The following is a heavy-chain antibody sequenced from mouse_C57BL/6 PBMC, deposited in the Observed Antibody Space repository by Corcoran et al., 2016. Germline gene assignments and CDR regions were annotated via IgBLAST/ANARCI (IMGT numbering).Heavy chain of an antibody. CDR1: GYTFTTYG. Sequence: QIQLVQSGPELKKPGETVKISCKASGYTFTTYGMSWVKQAPGKGLKWMGWINTYSGVPTYADDFKGRFAFSLETSASTAYLQINNLKNEDTATYCCARMWLGGYFDVWGTGTTVTVSS. J-gene: IGHJ1*03. CDR2: INTYSGVP. D-gene: IGHD2-2*01. CDR3: ARMWLGGYFDV. V-gene: IGHV9-3*01.